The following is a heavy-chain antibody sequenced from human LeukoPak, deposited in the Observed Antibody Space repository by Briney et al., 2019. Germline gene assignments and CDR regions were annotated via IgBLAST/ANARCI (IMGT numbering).Heavy chain of an antibody. CDR3: AMESRIAVAAIDY. CDR2: INWNTGVI. D-gene: IGHD6-19*01. Sequence: GRSLRLFCAASGITFDEYAMNWVRQAPGKGLEWVSNINWNTGVIVYADSVKGRFTVSRDNAKTSLYLQMNSLRVEDTALYYCAMESRIAVAAIDYWGQGTLVTVSS. J-gene: IGHJ4*02. V-gene: IGHV3-9*01. CDR1: GITFDEYA.